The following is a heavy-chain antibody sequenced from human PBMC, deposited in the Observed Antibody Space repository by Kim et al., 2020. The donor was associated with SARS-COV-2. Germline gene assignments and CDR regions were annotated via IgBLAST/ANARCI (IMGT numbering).Heavy chain of an antibody. CDR1: GFTFTNYW. Sequence: LSLTCAASGFTFTNYWIHWVRQIPGKGPVWVSSVGGDGGSRYYADSVKGRFTTSRDNANNMVYLHMNSLRVDDTAIYYFTSIFEYWGQGALVTVSS. D-gene: IGHD3-3*02. J-gene: IGHJ4*02. V-gene: IGHV3-74*01. CDR3: TSIFEY. CDR2: VGGDGGSR.